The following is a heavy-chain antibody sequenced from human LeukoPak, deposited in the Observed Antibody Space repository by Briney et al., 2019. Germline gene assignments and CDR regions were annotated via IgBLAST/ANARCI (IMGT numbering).Heavy chain of an antibody. Sequence: ASVKVSCKASGYTFTGYQTHWVRQAPGQGLEWMGRINPNSGGTNYAQKFQGRVTMTRDTSISTAYMELSRLRSDDTAVYYCARALWFGEPIDYWGQGTLVTVSS. D-gene: IGHD3-10*01. CDR3: ARALWFGEPIDY. V-gene: IGHV1-2*06. J-gene: IGHJ4*02. CDR2: INPNSGGT. CDR1: GYTFTGYQ.